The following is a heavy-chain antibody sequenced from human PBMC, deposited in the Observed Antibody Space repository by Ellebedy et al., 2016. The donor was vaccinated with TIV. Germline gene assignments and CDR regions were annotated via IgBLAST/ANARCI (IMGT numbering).Heavy chain of an antibody. V-gene: IGHV3-30*18. CDR3: AKALDYGDGYGMNV. Sequence: GESLKISCEASGFTFSTYGMHWVRQAPGKGLEWVAFISNEGSTRYNTDSVKGRFTISRDNSKNTLYLQMDSLRAEDTAVYYCAKALDYGDGYGMNVWGQGTTVTVSS. CDR2: ISNEGSTR. J-gene: IGHJ6*02. D-gene: IGHD4-17*01. CDR1: GFTFSTYG.